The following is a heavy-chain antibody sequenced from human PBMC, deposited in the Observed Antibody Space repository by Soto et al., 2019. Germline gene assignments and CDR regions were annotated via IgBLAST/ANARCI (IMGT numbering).Heavy chain of an antibody. V-gene: IGHV3-48*02. J-gene: IGHJ4*02. CDR2: ISYSGETK. D-gene: IGHD2-15*01. CDR3: VRGVVVVVGSTAENFDH. Sequence: PGGALRLSFVTSGFTFTKYSMNWVRQAPGKGLEWVSYISYSGETKYYADSLKGRYAISRDDAKNSVYLQMNSLRDEDTAFYYCVRGVVVVVGSTAENFDHWGQGTLVTVSS. CDR1: GFTFTKYS.